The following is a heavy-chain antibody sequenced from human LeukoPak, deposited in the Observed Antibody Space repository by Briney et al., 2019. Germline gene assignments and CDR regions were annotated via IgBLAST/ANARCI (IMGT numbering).Heavy chain of an antibody. Sequence: SVKVSCKASGGTFSSYAISWVRQAPGQGLEWMGGIIPIFGTANYAQKFQGRFTLTRETFISTAYMELSSLRSDDTAVYYCVRAMAPLDTFNYQYAMDVWGQGTMVTVSS. D-gene: IGHD5-24*01. CDR2: IIPIFGTA. V-gene: IGHV1-69*05. CDR1: GGTFSSYA. J-gene: IGHJ6*02. CDR3: VRAMAPLDTFNYQYAMDV.